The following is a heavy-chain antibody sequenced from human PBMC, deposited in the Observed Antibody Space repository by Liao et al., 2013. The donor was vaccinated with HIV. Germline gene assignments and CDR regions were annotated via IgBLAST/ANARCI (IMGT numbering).Heavy chain of an antibody. V-gene: IGHV4-59*08. D-gene: IGHD2-15*01. CDR3: ARSMLLRPNWFDP. CDR1: GGSISRDY. Sequence: QVQLQESGPGLVKPSETLSLTCTVSGGSISRDYWTWIRQPPGKTLEWIGSIFYSGATNYNPSLKSRVTISVDTSKNQFSLKLSSVTAADTAVYYCARSMLLRPNWFDPWGQGTLVTVSS. J-gene: IGHJ5*02. CDR2: IFYSGAT.